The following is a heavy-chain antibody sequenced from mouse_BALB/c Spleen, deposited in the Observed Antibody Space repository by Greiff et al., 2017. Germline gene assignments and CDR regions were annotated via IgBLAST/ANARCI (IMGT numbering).Heavy chain of an antibody. Sequence: VQLQQTGPELVKPGASVKISCKASGYSFTDYIMPWVKQSHGKSLEWIGNINPYYGSTSYNLKFKGKATLTVDKASSTAYMQLNSLTSEDSAVCYCARNYGSSAAMDYWGQGTSVTVSS. D-gene: IGHD1-1*01. CDR3: ARNYGSSAAMDY. CDR2: INPYYGST. J-gene: IGHJ4*01. CDR1: GYSFTDYI. V-gene: IGHV1-39*01.